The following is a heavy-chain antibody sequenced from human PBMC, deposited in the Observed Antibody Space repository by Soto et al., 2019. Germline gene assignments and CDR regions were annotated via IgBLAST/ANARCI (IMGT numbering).Heavy chain of an antibody. J-gene: IGHJ6*02. Sequence: PSETLSLTCTVSGGSISSYYWSWIRQPAGKGLEWIGRIYTSGSTNYNPSLKSRVTMSVDTSKNQFSLKLSSVTAADTAVYYCARESWRXLPPRNRLRDYYYGMDVWGQGTTVTVSS. V-gene: IGHV4-4*07. CDR3: ARESWRXLPPRNRLRDYYYGMDV. CDR1: GGSISSYY. D-gene: IGHD2-21*01. CDR2: IYTSGST.